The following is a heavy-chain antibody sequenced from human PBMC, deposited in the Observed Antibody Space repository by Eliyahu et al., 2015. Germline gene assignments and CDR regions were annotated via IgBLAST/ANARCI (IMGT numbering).Heavy chain of an antibody. V-gene: IGHV3-74*01. J-gene: IGHJ6*02. CDR1: GFTFSSYW. Sequence: EVQLVESGGGXVQPGGSLRXXCAASGFTFSSYWMHWVRQAPGKGLVWVSRXNSDGSSTXYADSVXGRFTISRDNAKNTLYLQMNSLRAEDTAVYYCASRYGMXVWGQGTTVTVSS. CDR3: ASRYGMXV. CDR2: XNSDGSST.